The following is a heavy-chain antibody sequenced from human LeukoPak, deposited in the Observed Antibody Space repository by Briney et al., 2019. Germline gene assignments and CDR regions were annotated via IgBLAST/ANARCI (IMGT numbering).Heavy chain of an antibody. CDR3: ARIYDFWSGYYTGSAFDI. V-gene: IGHV4-4*07. J-gene: IGHJ3*02. CDR1: GGSISSYY. CDR2: IYISGST. Sequence: SETLSLTCTVSGGSISSYYWSWIRQPAGKGLEWIGRIYISGSTNYNPSLKSRVTMSVDTSKNQFSLKLSSVTAADTAVYYCARIYDFWSGYYTGSAFDIWGQGTMVTVSS. D-gene: IGHD3-3*01.